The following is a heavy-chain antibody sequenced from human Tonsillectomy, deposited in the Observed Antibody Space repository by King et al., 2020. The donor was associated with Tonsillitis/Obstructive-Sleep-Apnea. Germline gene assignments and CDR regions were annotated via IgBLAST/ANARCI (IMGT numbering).Heavy chain of an antibody. CDR2: IYYSGST. CDR3: ARDAGNWFDP. Sequence: VQLQESAPGLVKPSQTLSLTCTVSGGSISSGGYYWNWICQHPGKGLEWIGYIYYSGSTYYNPSLKSRVTISVDTSKNQFSLKLSSVTAADTAVYYCARDAGNWFDPWGQGTLVTVSS. V-gene: IGHV4-31*03. CDR1: GGSISSGGYY. J-gene: IGHJ5*02.